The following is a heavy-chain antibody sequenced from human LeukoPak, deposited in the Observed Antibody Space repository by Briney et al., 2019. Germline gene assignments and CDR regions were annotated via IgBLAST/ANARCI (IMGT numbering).Heavy chain of an antibody. CDR2: ITSTSRTT. Sequence: GRSLRLSCAASGVTFSSYSMNWVRQAPGKGLEWISYITSTSRTTHYADSVKGRFTIPRDNAKNSLYLQMNSLRVEDTAVYYCVRDPDSLDFWGQGTLVTVSS. CDR3: VRDPDSLDF. D-gene: IGHD3-22*01. J-gene: IGHJ4*02. CDR1: GVTFSSYS. V-gene: IGHV3-48*01.